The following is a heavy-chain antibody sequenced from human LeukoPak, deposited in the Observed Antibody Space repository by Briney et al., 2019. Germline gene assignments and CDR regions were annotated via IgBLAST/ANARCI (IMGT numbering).Heavy chain of an antibody. Sequence: GASVKVSCKASGGTFSSYAISWVRQAPGQGLEWMGGIIPIFGTANYAQKFQGRVTITADESTSTAYMELSSLRSEDTAVYYCARIVGIAARNYYYYGMDVWGQGTTVTVSS. V-gene: IGHV1-69*13. CDR1: GGTFSSYA. J-gene: IGHJ6*02. CDR2: IIPIFGTA. CDR3: ARIVGIAARNYYYYGMDV. D-gene: IGHD6-6*01.